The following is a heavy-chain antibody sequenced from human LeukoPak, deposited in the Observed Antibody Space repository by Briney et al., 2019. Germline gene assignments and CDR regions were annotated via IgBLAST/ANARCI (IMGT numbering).Heavy chain of an antibody. CDR2: ISVYNGNR. CDR1: GYTFNSYG. Sequence: AAVTVSFMASGYTFNSYGITWVRQAPGQGREWMAWISVYNGNRRYAQNFQGRVTLTTDKTTTTAYMELTSLRSDDTATYYCARDGRFEYSHLYYFDYWGQGTLVTVSS. CDR3: ARDGRFEYSHLYYFDY. J-gene: IGHJ4*02. D-gene: IGHD6-6*01. V-gene: IGHV1-18*01.